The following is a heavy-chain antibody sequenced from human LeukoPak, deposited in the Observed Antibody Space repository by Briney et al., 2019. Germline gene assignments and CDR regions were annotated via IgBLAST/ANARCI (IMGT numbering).Heavy chain of an antibody. Sequence: ASVKVSCKSSGYTFTSYGISWVRQAPGQGLEWMGWISAYNGNTNYAQKLQGRVTMTTDTSTSTAYMELRSLRSDDTAVYYCAREVWFGELSERTLDYWGQGSLVTVSS. CDR3: AREVWFGELSERTLDY. CDR1: GYTFTSYG. CDR2: ISAYNGNT. D-gene: IGHD3-10*01. J-gene: IGHJ4*02. V-gene: IGHV1-18*01.